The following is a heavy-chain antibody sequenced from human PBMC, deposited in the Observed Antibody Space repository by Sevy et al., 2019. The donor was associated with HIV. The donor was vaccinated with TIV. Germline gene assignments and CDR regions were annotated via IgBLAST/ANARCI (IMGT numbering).Heavy chain of an antibody. CDR2: IKSKTDGGTT. J-gene: IGHJ3*02. CDR3: TTQLGTGGDAFDI. V-gene: IGHV3-15*01. CDR1: GFTFSNAW. Sequence: GGSLRLSCAASGFTFSNAWMTWVHQAPGKGLEWVGRIKSKTDGGTTDYAAPVKGRLIVSRDDSKNALFLQMNSLKTEDTAVYYCTTQLGTGGDAFDIWGQGTMVTVSS. D-gene: IGHD7-27*01.